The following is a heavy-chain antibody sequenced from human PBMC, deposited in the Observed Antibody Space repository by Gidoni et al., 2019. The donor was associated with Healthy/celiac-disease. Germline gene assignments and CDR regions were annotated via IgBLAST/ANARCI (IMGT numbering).Heavy chain of an antibody. D-gene: IGHD3-3*01. CDR2: INAGNGNT. J-gene: IGHJ4*02. CDR1: GYTFTSYA. Sequence: QVQLVQSGAEVKKPGASVTVSCKASGYTFTSYAMHWVRQAPGQRLEWMGWINAGNGNTKYSQKFQGRVTITRDTSASTAYMELSSLRSEDTAVYYCARSYYDFWSGCFDYWGQGTLVTVSS. CDR3: ARSYYDFWSGCFDY. V-gene: IGHV1-3*01.